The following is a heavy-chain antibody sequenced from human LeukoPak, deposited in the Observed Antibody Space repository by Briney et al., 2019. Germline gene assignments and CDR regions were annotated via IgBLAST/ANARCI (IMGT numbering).Heavy chain of an antibody. CDR2: INDGGNRR. Sequence: PGGSLRLSCAASGFTFSTCGMHCIRQAPGKGLEWVAFINDGGNRRDYADSVKGRLTISRDTSKNILYLQMNSLRVEDTAIYYCVKDFHNSWTFDYWGQGTLVTVSS. V-gene: IGHV3-30*02. CDR3: VKDFHNSWTFDY. D-gene: IGHD6-13*01. CDR1: GFTFSTCG. J-gene: IGHJ4*02.